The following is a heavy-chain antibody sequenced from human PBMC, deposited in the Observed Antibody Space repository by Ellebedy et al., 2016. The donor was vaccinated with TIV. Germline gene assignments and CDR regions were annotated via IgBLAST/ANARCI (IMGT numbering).Heavy chain of an antibody. D-gene: IGHD5-18*01. Sequence: GGSLRLSCEASGFTFSNSNLNRVRQAPGKGLEWVSYISTGSRNIYYADSVKGRFTISRDNAKNSLYLHMNSLRDEDTAAYYCARDGAYNYDTYWYFDLWGRGTLVTVSS. CDR3: ARDGAYNYDTYWYFDL. J-gene: IGHJ2*01. V-gene: IGHV3-48*02. CDR1: GFTFSNSN. CDR2: ISTGSRNI.